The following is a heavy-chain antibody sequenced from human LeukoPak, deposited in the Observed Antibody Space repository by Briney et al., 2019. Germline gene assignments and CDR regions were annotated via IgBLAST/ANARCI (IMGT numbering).Heavy chain of an antibody. D-gene: IGHD2-21*02. Sequence: GGSLRLSCAASGFTFSDYTMNWVREAPGKGLEWVSSISGGSRSIHYVDSVKGRFTISRDNAKNSLYLQMNSLRAEDTAVYYCARDYFYCGGDCFVDYWGQGTLVTVSS. CDR3: ARDYFYCGGDCFVDY. V-gene: IGHV3-21*01. J-gene: IGHJ4*02. CDR1: GFTFSDYT. CDR2: ISGGSRSI.